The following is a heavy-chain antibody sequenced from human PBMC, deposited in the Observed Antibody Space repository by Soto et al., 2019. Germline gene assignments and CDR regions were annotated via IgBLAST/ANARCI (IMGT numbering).Heavy chain of an antibody. Sequence: GGSLRLSCAASGFTFSNAWMSWVRQAPGKGLEWVGRIKSKTDGGKTEYAAPVKGRFTISRDDSKNTLYLQMNSLKTEDAAVSYCTTDRGDSDSSSSYFDNWGQGTLVTVSS. V-gene: IGHV3-15*01. J-gene: IGHJ4*02. CDR1: GFTFSNAW. CDR2: IKSKTDGGKT. CDR3: TTDRGDSDSSSSYFDN. D-gene: IGHD6-6*01.